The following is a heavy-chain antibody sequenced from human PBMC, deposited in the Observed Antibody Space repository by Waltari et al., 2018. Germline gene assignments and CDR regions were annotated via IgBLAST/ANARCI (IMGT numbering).Heavy chain of an antibody. CDR1: GCTFSSYG. J-gene: IGHJ4*02. Sequence: QVQLVESGGGVVQPGRSLRLSCAASGCTFSSYGMHWVRQAPDKGLEWVAVIWYDGSNKYYADSVNGRFTISRDNSQNTLYLQMNSLRAEDTVVYYCARDRKDSSGYSFDYWGQGTLVTVSS. D-gene: IGHD3-22*01. CDR3: ARDRKDSSGYSFDY. V-gene: IGHV3-33*01. CDR2: IWYDGSNK.